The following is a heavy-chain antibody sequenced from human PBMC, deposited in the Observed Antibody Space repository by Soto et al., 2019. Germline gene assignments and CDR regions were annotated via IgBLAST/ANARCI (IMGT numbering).Heavy chain of an antibody. CDR3: ARQTDSSFWSGYYLPYCYGMDV. V-gene: IGHV1-69*13. D-gene: IGHD3-3*01. CDR1: GGTFSSYA. CDR2: IIPIFGTA. Sequence: SVKVSCKASGGTFSSYAISWVRQAPGQGLEWMGGIIPIFGTANYAQKFQGRVTITADESTSTAYMELSSLRSEDTAVYYCARQTDSSFWSGYYLPYCYGMDVWGQGTTV. J-gene: IGHJ6*02.